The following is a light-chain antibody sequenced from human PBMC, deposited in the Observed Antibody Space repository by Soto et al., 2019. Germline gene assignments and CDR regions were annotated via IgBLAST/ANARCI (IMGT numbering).Light chain of an antibody. CDR2: DAS. V-gene: IGKV3-11*01. Sequence: EVVLTQSPGTLSLSPGERATLSCRASQSVSDYLAWYQQKPGQAPRLLIYDASNRATGIPARFSGSGYGTDFTLTISSLEPEDFAVYYCQQRYNWPVTFGQGTRLEIK. J-gene: IGKJ5*01. CDR3: QQRYNWPVT. CDR1: QSVSDY.